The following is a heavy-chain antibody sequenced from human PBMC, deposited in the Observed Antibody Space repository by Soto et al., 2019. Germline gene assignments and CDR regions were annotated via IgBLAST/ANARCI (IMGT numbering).Heavy chain of an antibody. V-gene: IGHV4-38-2*01. CDR1: CYSINSGYH. J-gene: IGHJ6*02. Sequence: TLTSTCAVSCYSINSGYHWGWIRQTPAKELECIGNIYHSGSTYYNQSLKSRGTISLDTSRNHFSLELNSVTAADTAMYYCARYREDYYSGMDVWRQGTTVT. CDR3: ARYREDYYSGMDV. CDR2: IYHSGST.